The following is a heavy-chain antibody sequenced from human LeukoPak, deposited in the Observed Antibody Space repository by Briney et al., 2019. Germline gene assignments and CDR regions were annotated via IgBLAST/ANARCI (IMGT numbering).Heavy chain of an antibody. J-gene: IGHJ4*02. CDR2: ISPSGDIK. CDR3: AKERVDWRYFDY. D-gene: IGHD3-9*01. Sequence: GGSLRLSCVASGFTFSRHGMNWVRQAPGKGLEWVSGISPSGDIKYYVDSVKGRFTVSRDNSKNTLYLQINSLRDEDTAVYYCAKERVDWRYFDYWGQGTLVTVSS. V-gene: IGHV3-23*01. CDR1: GFTFSRHG.